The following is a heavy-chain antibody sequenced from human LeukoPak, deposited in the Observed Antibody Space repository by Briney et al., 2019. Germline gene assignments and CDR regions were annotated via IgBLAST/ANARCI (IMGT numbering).Heavy chain of an antibody. CDR3: ARIPHPDYADAQ. Sequence: QTGGSLRLSCAASGFTFSSYVMHWVRQAPGKGLEWVAIISYDGSNEYYADSVKGRFTVSRDNGKKLVHLQLNSLRAEDTAVYFCARIPHPDYADAQWGQGTLVIVSS. D-gene: IGHD4-17*01. J-gene: IGHJ4*02. CDR2: ISYDGSNE. CDR1: GFTFSSYV. V-gene: IGHV3-30*04.